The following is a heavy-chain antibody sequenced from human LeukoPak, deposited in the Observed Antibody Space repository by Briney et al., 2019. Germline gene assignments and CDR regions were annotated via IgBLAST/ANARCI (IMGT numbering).Heavy chain of an antibody. CDR3: ARGGGDIVVVPAVLYNWFDP. CDR2: INHSGST. D-gene: IGHD2-2*01. CDR1: GGSSSGYY. Sequence: SETLSLTCAVYGGSSSGYYWSWIRQPPGKGLEWIGEINHSGSTNYNPSLKSRVTISVDTSKNQFSLKLSSVTAADTAVYYCARGGGDIVVVPAVLYNWFDPWGQGTLVTVSS. J-gene: IGHJ5*02. V-gene: IGHV4-34*01.